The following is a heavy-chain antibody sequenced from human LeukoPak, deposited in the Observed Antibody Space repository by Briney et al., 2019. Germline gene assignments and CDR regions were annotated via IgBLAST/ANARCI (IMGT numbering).Heavy chain of an antibody. V-gene: IGHV3-30*04. D-gene: IGHD2-15*01. J-gene: IGHJ6*02. CDR1: GFTFGSYA. CDR3: ARDSGYCSGGSCYSDYYYYGMDV. Sequence: GGSLRLSCASSGFTFGSYAMHWVRQAPGKGLEWVAVISYDGSNKYYADSVKGRFTISRDNSKNTLCLQMNSLRAEDTAVYYCARDSGYCSGGSCYSDYYYYGMDVWGQGTTVTVSS. CDR2: ISYDGSNK.